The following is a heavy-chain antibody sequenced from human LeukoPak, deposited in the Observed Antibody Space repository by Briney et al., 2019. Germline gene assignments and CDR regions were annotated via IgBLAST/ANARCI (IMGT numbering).Heavy chain of an antibody. D-gene: IGHD3-22*01. J-gene: IGHJ3*02. CDR3: AREELYESSGPI. CDR2: IYSGEST. CDR1: GIYICSQL. Sequence: PGALSHPCSGFGIYICSQLWSWIRQHPGKGPEWIGYIYSGESTNYYPSLNSRVIISVDTYKNQFSLKLRSVIAADTAVYYCAREELYESSGPIWGQGTMVTVSS. V-gene: IGHV4-59*11.